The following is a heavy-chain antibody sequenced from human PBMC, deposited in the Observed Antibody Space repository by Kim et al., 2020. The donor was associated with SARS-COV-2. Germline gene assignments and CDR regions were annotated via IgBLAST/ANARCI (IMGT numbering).Heavy chain of an antibody. CDR3: VRGYAGGPFDL. D-gene: IGHD3-16*01. V-gene: IGHV3-20*01. CDR2: ST. Sequence: STGDADSVNGRFTISRDNAKNSLFLQMNSPRAEDTALYHCVRGYAGGPFDLWGQGTLVTVSS. J-gene: IGHJ4*02.